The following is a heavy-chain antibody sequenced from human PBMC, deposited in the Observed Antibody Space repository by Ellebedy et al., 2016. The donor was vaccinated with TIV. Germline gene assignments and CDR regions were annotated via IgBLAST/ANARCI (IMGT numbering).Heavy chain of an antibody. V-gene: IGHV3-11*01. J-gene: IGHJ4*02. CDR2: ISADGNVK. Sequence: GGSLRLSCAASGFTFGGYYMTWIRQAPGKGLECVAYISADGNVKYYADAVKGRFTVSRDNAENSLFLQMSSLTVADTAVYYCAKNKMYFDANGYWDYWGPGVRVTVSS. CDR1: GFTFGGYY. D-gene: IGHD3-22*01. CDR3: AKNKMYFDANGYWDY.